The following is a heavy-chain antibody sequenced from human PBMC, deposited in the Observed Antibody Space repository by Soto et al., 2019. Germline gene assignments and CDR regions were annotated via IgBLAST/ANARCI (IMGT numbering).Heavy chain of an antibody. CDR2: ISYDGSNK. CDR3: AKGLEAVAGEWYFDY. Sequence: QVQLVESGGGVVQPGRPLRLSCAASGFTFSSYGMHWVRQAPGKGLEWVAVISYDGSNKYYADSVKGRFTISRDNSKNTLYLQMNSLRAEDTAVYYCAKGLEAVAGEWYFDYWGQGTLVTVSS. V-gene: IGHV3-30*18. J-gene: IGHJ4*02. CDR1: GFTFSSYG. D-gene: IGHD6-19*01.